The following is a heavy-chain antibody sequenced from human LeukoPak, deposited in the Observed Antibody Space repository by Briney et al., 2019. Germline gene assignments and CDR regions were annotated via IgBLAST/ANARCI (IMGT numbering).Heavy chain of an antibody. CDR1: GYTFTGYY. J-gene: IGHJ4*02. V-gene: IGHV1-2*02. Sequence: ASVKVSCKASGYTFTGYYMHRVRQAPGQGLEWMGWINPNSGGTNYAQKFQGRVTMTRDTSISTAYMELSRLRSDDTAVYYCARDSGERGSGSYLIAYWGQGTLVTVSS. D-gene: IGHD3-10*01. CDR3: ARDSGERGSGSYLIAY. CDR2: INPNSGGT.